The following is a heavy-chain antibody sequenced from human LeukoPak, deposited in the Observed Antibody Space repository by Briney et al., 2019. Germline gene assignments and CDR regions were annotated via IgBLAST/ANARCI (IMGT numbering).Heavy chain of an antibody. V-gene: IGHV3-13*01. D-gene: IGHD4-17*01. CDR1: GFIFSSYD. J-gene: IGHJ6*02. CDR2: IGTAGDT. Sequence: GGSLRLSCAASGFIFSSYDMHWVRQATGKGLEWVSAIGTAGDTYYPGSVKGRFTISRENAKNSLYLQMNSLRAGDTAVYYCARASTYGDYGHYYGMDVWGQGTTVTVSS. CDR3: ARASTYGDYGHYYGMDV.